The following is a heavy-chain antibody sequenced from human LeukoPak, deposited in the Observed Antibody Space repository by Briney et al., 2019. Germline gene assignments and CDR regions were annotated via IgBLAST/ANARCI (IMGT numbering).Heavy chain of an antibody. Sequence: AGGSLRLSCAASGFTFSSYAMSWVRQAPGKGLEWVSTISSGGNTYYADSVKGRFAISRDTSQNTVYVQMNSLRAEDTAVYYCTRNYYYDSTAYRQRAFDIWGQGTMVTVSS. CDR2: ISSGGNT. D-gene: IGHD3-22*01. V-gene: IGHV3-66*01. J-gene: IGHJ3*02. CDR1: GFTFSSYA. CDR3: TRNYYYDSTAYRQRAFDI.